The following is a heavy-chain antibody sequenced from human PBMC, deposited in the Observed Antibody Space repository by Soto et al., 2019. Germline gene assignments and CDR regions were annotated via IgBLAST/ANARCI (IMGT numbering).Heavy chain of an antibody. Sequence: GGSLRLSCAASGFTFDDYAMHWVRQAPGKGLEWVSGISWNSGSIGYADSVKGRFTISRDNAKNSLYLQMNSLRAEDTALYYCAKGSRTRQPNPNAFDIWGQGTMVTVSS. CDR3: AKGSRTRQPNPNAFDI. V-gene: IGHV3-9*01. CDR1: GFTFDDYA. D-gene: IGHD6-13*01. J-gene: IGHJ3*02. CDR2: ISWNSGSI.